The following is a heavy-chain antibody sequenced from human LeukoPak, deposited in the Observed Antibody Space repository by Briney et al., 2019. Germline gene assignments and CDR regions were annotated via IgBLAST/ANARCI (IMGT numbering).Heavy chain of an antibody. D-gene: IGHD3-16*02. CDR1: GYTFTGYY. CDR2: INPNSGGA. CDR3: ARDSLYYDYVWGSYRHYYYMDV. J-gene: IGHJ6*03. V-gene: IGHV1-2*02. Sequence: ASVKVSCKASGYTFTGYYMHWVRQAPGQGLEWMGWINPNSGGANYAQKFQGRVTITRDTSISTAYMELSRLRSDDTAVYYCARDSLYYDYVWGSYRHYYYMDVWGKGTTVTISS.